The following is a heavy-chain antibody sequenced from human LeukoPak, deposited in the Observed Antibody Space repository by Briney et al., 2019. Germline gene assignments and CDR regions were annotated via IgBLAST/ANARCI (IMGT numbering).Heavy chain of an antibody. CDR1: GGSFSGYY. J-gene: IGHJ4*02. CDR2: INHSGST. V-gene: IGHV4-34*01. CDR3: ARGRLGDFDY. Sequence: PSETLSLTCAVYGGSFSGYYWSWIRQPLGKGLEWIGEINHSGSTNYNPSLKSRVTISVDTSKNQFSLKLSSVTAADTAVYYCARGRLGDFDYWGQGTLVTVSS. D-gene: IGHD3-16*01.